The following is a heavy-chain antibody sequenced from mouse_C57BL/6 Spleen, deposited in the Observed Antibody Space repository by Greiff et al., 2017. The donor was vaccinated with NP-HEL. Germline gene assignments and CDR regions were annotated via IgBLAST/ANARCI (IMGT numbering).Heavy chain of an antibody. Sequence: VQLQQPGAELVRPGSSVKLSCKASGYTFTSYWMHWVKQRPIQGLEWIGNIDPSDSETHYNQKFKDKATLTVDKSSSTAYMQLSSLTSEDSAVYFCAREKPAQAHYYAMDYWGQGTSVTVSS. D-gene: IGHD3-2*02. V-gene: IGHV1-52*01. CDR3: AREKPAQAHYYAMDY. J-gene: IGHJ4*01. CDR1: GYTFTSYW. CDR2: IDPSDSET.